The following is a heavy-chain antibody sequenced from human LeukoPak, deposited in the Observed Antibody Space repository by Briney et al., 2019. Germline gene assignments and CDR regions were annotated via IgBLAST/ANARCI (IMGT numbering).Heavy chain of an antibody. V-gene: IGHV3-64*01. CDR1: GFTFSSYW. CDR3: ARGAAAGTGPFDY. CDR2: ISSNGGST. J-gene: IGHJ4*02. D-gene: IGHD6-13*01. Sequence: GGSLRLSCAASGFTFSSYWMSWVRQAPGKGLEYVSAISSNGGSTYYANSVKGRFTISRDNSKNTLYLQMGSLRAEDMAVYYCARGAAAGTGPFDYWGQGTLVTVSS.